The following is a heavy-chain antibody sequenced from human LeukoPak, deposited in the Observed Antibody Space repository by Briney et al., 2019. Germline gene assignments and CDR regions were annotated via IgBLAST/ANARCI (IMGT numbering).Heavy chain of an antibody. CDR2: INHSGST. V-gene: IGHV4-39*07. CDR1: GGSISSSSYY. D-gene: IGHD5-18*01. J-gene: IGHJ4*02. Sequence: SETLSLTCTVSGGSISSSSYYWGWIRQPPGKGLEWIGEINHSGSTNYNPSLKSRVTISVDTSKNQFSLKLNSVTAADTAVYYCARGDYRYGYNYWGRGTLVTVSS. CDR3: ARGDYRYGYNY.